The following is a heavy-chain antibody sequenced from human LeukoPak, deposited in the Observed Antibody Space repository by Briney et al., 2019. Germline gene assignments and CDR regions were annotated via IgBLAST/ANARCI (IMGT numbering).Heavy chain of an antibody. V-gene: IGHV4-59*02. CDR3: ARIHRYCSGGACYVLDN. CDR2: VYYSGST. D-gene: IGHD2-15*01. J-gene: IGHJ4*02. CDR1: GGSVSGYY. Sequence: SETLSLTCVVSGGSVSGYYWGWIRQPPGRGLEWIGYVYYSGSTNYNPSFKSRITISVDTSRNQFSLQLSSVTAADTAVYYCARIHRYCSGGACYVLDNWGQGALVAVSS.